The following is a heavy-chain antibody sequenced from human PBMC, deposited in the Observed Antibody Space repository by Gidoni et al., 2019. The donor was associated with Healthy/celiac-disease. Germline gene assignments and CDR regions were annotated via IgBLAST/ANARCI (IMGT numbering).Heavy chain of an antibody. CDR2: IYYSGST. CDR3: ARHFAMSRSLAFDY. V-gene: IGHV4-39*01. CDR1: GCSISSSSYY. D-gene: IGHD2-2*01. Sequence: QLQLQESGPGLVKPSETLSLTCTVSGCSISSSSYYWGWIRQPPGKGLDWIGSIYYSGSTYYNPSLKSRVTISVDTSKNQFSLKLSSVTAADTAVYYCARHFAMSRSLAFDYWGQGTLVTVSS. J-gene: IGHJ4*02.